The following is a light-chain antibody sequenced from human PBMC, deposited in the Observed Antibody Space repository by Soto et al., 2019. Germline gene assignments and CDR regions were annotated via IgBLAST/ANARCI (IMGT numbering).Light chain of an antibody. CDR3: CAYAGSSTGV. V-gene: IGLV2-23*01. CDR1: SSDVGSYNL. J-gene: IGLJ3*02. CDR2: ESS. Sequence: QSALTQPASVSGTPGQSITISCTGTSSDVGSYNLVSWYQQHPGKAPNLMIYESSKRPSGVSNRFSGSKSGNTASLTISGLQAEDEADYYCCAYAGSSTGVFGGGTKLTVL.